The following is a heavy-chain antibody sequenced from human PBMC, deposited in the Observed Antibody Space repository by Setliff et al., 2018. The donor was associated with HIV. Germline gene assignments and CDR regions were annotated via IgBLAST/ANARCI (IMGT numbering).Heavy chain of an antibody. CDR3: AIHYSGYDRWGYYYYYMDV. CDR1: GDSISSSYYY. D-gene: IGHD5-12*01. CDR2: VNHSGST. Sequence: SETLSLTCTVSGDSISSSYYYWGWIRQPPGKGLEWIGEVNHSGSTNYNPSLKSRVNISVDTSKKQFSLKLRSVTAADTAVYYCAIHYSGYDRWGYYYYYMDVWGKGTTVTVSS. J-gene: IGHJ6*03. V-gene: IGHV4-39*01.